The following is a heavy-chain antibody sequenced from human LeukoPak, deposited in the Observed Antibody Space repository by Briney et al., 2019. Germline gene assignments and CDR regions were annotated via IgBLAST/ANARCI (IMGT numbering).Heavy chain of an antibody. V-gene: IGHV3-23*01. J-gene: IGHJ4*02. CDR2: ISGSGGST. Sequence: GGSLRLSCAASGFTFSSYAMSWVRQAPGKGLEWVSAISGSGGSTYYADSVKGRFTISRDNSKNTLYLQMNSLRAEDTAVYYCATLGYYYGSGSSRGDYWGQGTLVTVSS. D-gene: IGHD3-10*01. CDR3: ATLGYYYGSGSSRGDY. CDR1: GFTFSSYA.